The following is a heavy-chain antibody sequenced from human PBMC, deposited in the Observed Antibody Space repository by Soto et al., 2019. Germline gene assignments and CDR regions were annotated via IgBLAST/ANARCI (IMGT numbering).Heavy chain of an antibody. Sequence: PSETLSLTCTVSGASISGFYWSWIRKSAGKGLEWIGRIYATGTTDYNPSLKSRVMMSVDTSKKQFSLKLRSVTAADTAVYYCVRDGTKTLRDGFDPWGQGISATVSS. D-gene: IGHD1-1*01. V-gene: IGHV4-4*07. CDR2: IYATGTT. J-gene: IGHJ5*02. CDR1: GASISGFY. CDR3: VRDGTKTLRDGFDP.